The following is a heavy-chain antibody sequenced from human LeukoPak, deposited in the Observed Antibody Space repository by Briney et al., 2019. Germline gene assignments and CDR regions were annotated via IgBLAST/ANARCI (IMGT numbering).Heavy chain of an antibody. D-gene: IGHD6-6*01. V-gene: IGHV3-64*01. CDR1: GFTFSSYV. J-gene: IGHJ4*02. CDR3: ARVGYSSSSAYFDY. Sequence: GGFLRLSCAASGFTFSSYVMHWVRQAPGKGLEYVSAISTNGGGTYYANSVKGRFTISRDNSKNTLYLQMGSLRAEDMAVYYCARVGYSSSSAYFDYWGQGTLVTVSS. CDR2: ISTNGGGT.